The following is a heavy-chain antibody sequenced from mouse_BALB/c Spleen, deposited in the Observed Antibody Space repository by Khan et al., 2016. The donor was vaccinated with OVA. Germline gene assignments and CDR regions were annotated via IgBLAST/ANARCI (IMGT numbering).Heavy chain of an antibody. J-gene: IGHJ3*01. CDR3: ARDYWDVFAY. Sequence: DVKLQESGAELVKPGASVKLFCTASGFNIKDTYMHWVKQRPEQGLEWIGRIDPANGYTKYDPKFQGKATITADTSSNPAYLQLSSLTSEDTAVYYCARDYWDVFAYWGQGTLVTVSA. V-gene: IGHV14-3*02. CDR1: GFNIKDTY. CDR2: IDPANGYT. D-gene: IGHD4-1*01.